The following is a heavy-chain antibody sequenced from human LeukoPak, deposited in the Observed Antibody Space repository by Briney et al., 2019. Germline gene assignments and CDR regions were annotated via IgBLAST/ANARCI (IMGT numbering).Heavy chain of an antibody. Sequence: PSQTLSLTCAVSGGSISSGGYSWSWIRQPPGKGLEWIGYIYHSGSTYYNPSLKSRVTISVDRSKNQFSLKLSSVTAADTAVYYCARLPYCSSTSCYAETDYWSQGTLVTVSS. V-gene: IGHV4-30-2*01. J-gene: IGHJ4*02. CDR2: IYHSGST. CDR1: GGSISSGGYS. D-gene: IGHD2-2*01. CDR3: ARLPYCSSTSCYAETDY.